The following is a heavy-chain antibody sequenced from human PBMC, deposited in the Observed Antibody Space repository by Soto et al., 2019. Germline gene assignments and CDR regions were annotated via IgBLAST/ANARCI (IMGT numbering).Heavy chain of an antibody. CDR1: GFNFKKFA. Sequence: HPGGSLRLSCVASGFNFKKFAMSWVRQAPGEGLEWVSGISCCGGSTSYADSVKGRFSIARDDSTNTLSLQMNNLRVEDTAQYYCAKADGEQWLLPHLDKWGQGTLVTSPQ. V-gene: IGHV3-23*01. CDR3: AKADGEQWLLPHLDK. D-gene: IGHD6-19*01. CDR2: ISCCGGST. J-gene: IGHJ4*02.